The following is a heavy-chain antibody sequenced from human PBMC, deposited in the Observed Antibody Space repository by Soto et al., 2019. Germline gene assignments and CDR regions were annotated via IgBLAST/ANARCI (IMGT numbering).Heavy chain of an antibody. J-gene: IGHJ4*02. V-gene: IGHV1-69*08. D-gene: IGHD5-12*01. Sequence: QVQLVQSGAEVKKPGSSVKVSCKASGGTFSTSTFTWVRQAPGQGLEWMGRTIPLLNVADYAQDFQGRLTINAXRXTXTXXMVLTSLTSKDTAVYYCARDSPIGSTFSGYDAIDSWGQGTLVTVSS. CDR3: ARDSPIGSTFSGYDAIDS. CDR1: GGTFSTST. CDR2: TIPLLNVA.